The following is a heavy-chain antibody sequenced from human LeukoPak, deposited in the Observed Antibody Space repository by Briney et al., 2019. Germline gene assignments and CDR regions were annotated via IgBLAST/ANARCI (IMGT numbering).Heavy chain of an antibody. CDR3: ARKGPEHLPTYFDH. D-gene: IGHD2-21*01. J-gene: IGHJ4*02. CDR2: IWPSGST. V-gene: IGHV4-30-2*06. CDR1: GYAIISGGFS. Sequence: PSETLSLTCTVSGYAIISGGFSWNWIRQSPGQGLEWIGYIWPSGSTNYNPSLSGRVAISLDKSRNHFTLMVTAVTAADTAFYYCARKGPEHLPTYFDHWGRGILVTVSS.